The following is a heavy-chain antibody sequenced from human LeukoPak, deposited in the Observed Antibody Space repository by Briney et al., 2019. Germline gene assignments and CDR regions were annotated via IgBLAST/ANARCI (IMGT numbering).Heavy chain of an antibody. J-gene: IGHJ4*02. V-gene: IGHV1-24*01. CDR3: AATVTTLRGPFDY. CDR1: GYTLTELS. CDR2: FDPEDGET. D-gene: IGHD4-17*01. Sequence: GASVKVSCKVSGYTLTELSMHWVRQAPGKGREWMGGFDPEDGETIYAQKFQGRVTMTEDTSTDTAYMELSSLRSEDTAVYYCAATVTTLRGPFDYWGQGTLVTVSS.